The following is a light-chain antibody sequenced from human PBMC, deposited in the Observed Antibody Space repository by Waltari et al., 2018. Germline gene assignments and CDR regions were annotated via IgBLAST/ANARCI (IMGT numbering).Light chain of an antibody. CDR1: ESVSTW. CDR3: QQYASTSLT. V-gene: IGKV1-5*03. J-gene: IGKJ4*01. Sequence: QMTQSPSRLTQSLGDKVTLNCRASESVSTWLAWYQQKPGKAPKLLIYRASSLEGEVPSRFTGSGYGTEFTLTINNLQPEDFATYFCQQYASTSLTFGGGTEVEI. CDR2: RAS.